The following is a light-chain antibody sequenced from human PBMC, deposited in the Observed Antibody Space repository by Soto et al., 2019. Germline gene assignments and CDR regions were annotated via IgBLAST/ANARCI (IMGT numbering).Light chain of an antibody. CDR3: QQYDNLPLT. V-gene: IGKV1-33*01. J-gene: IGKJ4*01. CDR1: QSISSY. Sequence: DIQMTQSPSSLSASVGDRVTITRRASQSISSYLNWYQQKPGKAPKLLIYDASNLETGVPSRFSGSGSGTDFTFTISSLQPEDIATYYCQQYDNLPLTFGGGTEVDIK. CDR2: DAS.